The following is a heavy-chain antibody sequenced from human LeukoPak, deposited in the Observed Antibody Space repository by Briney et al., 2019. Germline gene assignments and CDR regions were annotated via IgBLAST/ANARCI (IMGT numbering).Heavy chain of an antibody. CDR1: GGSISSYY. V-gene: IGHV4-59*01. D-gene: IGHD2-15*01. J-gene: IGHJ4*02. CDR2: IYYSGST. Sequence: SETLSLTCTVSGGSISSYYWSWIRQPPGKGLEWIGYIYYSGSTNYNPSLKSRVTISVDTSKNQFSLKLSSVTAADTAVYYCARFFGGKGGFDYWGQGTLVTVSS. CDR3: ARFFGGKGGFDY.